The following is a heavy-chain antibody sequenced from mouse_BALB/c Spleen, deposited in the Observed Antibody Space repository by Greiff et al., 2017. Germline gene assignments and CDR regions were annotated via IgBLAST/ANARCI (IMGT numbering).Heavy chain of an antibody. CDR3: ARERDSAMDY. V-gene: IGHV5-6-3*01. CDR2: INSNGGST. Sequence: EVQVVESGGGLVQPGGSLKLSCAASGFTFSSYGMSWVRQTPDKRLELVATINSNGGSTYYPDSVKGRFTISRDNAKNTLYLQMSSLKSEDTAMYYCARERDSAMDYWGQGTSVTVSS. CDR1: GFTFSSYG. J-gene: IGHJ4*01.